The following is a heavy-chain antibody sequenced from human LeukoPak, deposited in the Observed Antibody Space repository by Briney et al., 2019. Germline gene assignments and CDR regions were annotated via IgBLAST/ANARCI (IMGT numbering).Heavy chain of an antibody. V-gene: IGHV3-11*01. CDR1: GFTFSDYY. Sequence: PGGSLRLSCAASGFTFSDYYMSWIRQAPGKGLEWVSYISSSGSTIYYADSGKGRFTISRDNAKNSLYLQMNSLRAEDTAVYYCARDQLSPTIAAAGTETDYWGQGTLVTVSS. CDR3: ARDQLSPTIAAAGTETDY. CDR2: ISSSGSTI. D-gene: IGHD6-13*01. J-gene: IGHJ4*02.